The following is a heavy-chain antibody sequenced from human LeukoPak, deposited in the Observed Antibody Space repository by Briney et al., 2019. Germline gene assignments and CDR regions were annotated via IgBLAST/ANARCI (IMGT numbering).Heavy chain of an antibody. CDR3: TTDYPLFGGVILWNY. Sequence: GSLRLSCAASGFTFSSYAMSWVRQAPGKGLEWVSAISGSGGSTYYADSVKGRFTISGDNSKNTLYLQMNSLRAEDTAVYYCTTDYPLFGGVILWNYWGQGTLVTVSS. CDR1: GFTFSSYA. J-gene: IGHJ4*02. V-gene: IGHV3-23*01. CDR2: ISGSGGST. D-gene: IGHD3-16*02.